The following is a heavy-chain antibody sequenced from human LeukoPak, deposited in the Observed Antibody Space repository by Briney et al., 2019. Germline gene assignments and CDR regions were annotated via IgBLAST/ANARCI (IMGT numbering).Heavy chain of an antibody. CDR1: GYSISGGYN. CDR2: VFHSGST. D-gene: IGHD1-26*01. CDR3: ASLNSGSYENYFDY. Sequence: TTSETLSLTCIVSGYSISGGYNWGWIRQPPGKGLEWIGTVFHSGSTSYNPSLNSRVTISVDTSKNQFSLKPSSVTAADTAVYYCASLNSGSYENYFDYWGQGTLVTVSS. V-gene: IGHV4-38-2*02. J-gene: IGHJ4*02.